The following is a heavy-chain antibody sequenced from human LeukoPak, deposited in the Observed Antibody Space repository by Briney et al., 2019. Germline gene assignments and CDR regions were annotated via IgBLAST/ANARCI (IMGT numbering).Heavy chain of an antibody. CDR1: GGTFSSYT. CDR2: IIPILGIA. V-gene: IGHV1-69*02. Sequence: ASVKVSCKASGGTFSSYTISWVRQAPGQGLEWMGRIIPILGIANYAQKFQGRVTITADKSTSTAYMELSSLRSEDTAVYYCARAPNTGIVGAAAFGYWGQGTLVTVSS. J-gene: IGHJ4*02. CDR3: ARAPNTGIVGAAAFGY. D-gene: IGHD1-26*01.